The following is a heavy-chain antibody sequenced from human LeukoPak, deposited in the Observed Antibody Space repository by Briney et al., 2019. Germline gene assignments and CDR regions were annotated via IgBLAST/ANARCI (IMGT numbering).Heavy chain of an antibody. Sequence: GASVKVSCKAFGYTFTGYWMHWVRQAPGQGPECMGVISPSGGSTIYAQKFQGRVTMTRDTSTSTVYMELSSLRSEDTAVYYCARGCYGSGGHKYYFDYWGQGTLVTVSS. J-gene: IGHJ4*02. CDR3: ARGCYGSGGHKYYFDY. CDR1: GYTFTGYW. V-gene: IGHV1-46*01. CDR2: ISPSGGST. D-gene: IGHD3-10*01.